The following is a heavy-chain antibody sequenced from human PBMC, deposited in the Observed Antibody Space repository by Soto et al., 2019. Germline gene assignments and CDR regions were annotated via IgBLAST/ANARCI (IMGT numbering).Heavy chain of an antibody. J-gene: IGHJ3*01. Sequence: GGSLRLSCAASGFTFSSYSMNWVRQAPGKGLEWVSSISSSSSYIYYADSVKGRFTISRDNAKNSLYLQMNSLRAEDTATYYCTSWFGSHLPGHDAFDVWGQGTMVTVSS. CDR1: GFTFSSYS. CDR2: ISSSSSYI. V-gene: IGHV3-21*03. CDR3: TSWFGSHLPGHDAFDV. D-gene: IGHD3-10*01.